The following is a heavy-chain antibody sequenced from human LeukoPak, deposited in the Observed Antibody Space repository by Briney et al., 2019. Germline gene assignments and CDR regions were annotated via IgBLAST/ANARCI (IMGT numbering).Heavy chain of an antibody. CDR2: IYYRGST. V-gene: IGHV4-31*03. Sequence: SQTLSLTCTVSGGSISSGGYYWSWIRQHPGKGLEWIGYIYYRGSTYYNPSLKSRVTISVDTSKNPFSLKLSSVTAADTAVYYCARWSSSWYYFDYWGQGTLVTVSS. D-gene: IGHD6-13*01. J-gene: IGHJ4*02. CDR1: GGSISSGGYY. CDR3: ARWSSSWYYFDY.